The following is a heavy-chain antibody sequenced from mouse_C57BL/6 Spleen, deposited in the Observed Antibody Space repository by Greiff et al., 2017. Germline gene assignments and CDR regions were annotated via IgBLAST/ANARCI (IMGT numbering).Heavy chain of an antibody. CDR3: ARGDYYGSSSHAMDY. D-gene: IGHD1-1*01. CDR1: GFNIKNTY. Sequence: VQLKESVAELVRPGASVKLSCTASGFNIKNTYMHWVKQRPEQGLEWIGRIDPANGNTKYAPKFQGKATITADTSSNTAYLQLSSLTSEDTAIYYCARGDYYGSSSHAMDYWGQGTSVTVSS. J-gene: IGHJ4*01. CDR2: IDPANGNT. V-gene: IGHV14-3*01.